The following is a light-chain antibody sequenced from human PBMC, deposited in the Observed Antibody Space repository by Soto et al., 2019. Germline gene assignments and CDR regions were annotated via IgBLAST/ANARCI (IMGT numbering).Light chain of an antibody. J-gene: IGKJ5*01. CDR1: QDISTS. CDR3: QHYTFYSAP. CDR2: GAS. Sequence: RLTQSPSSLSASVGDTVTISCRASQDISTSLAWYQQKPGKAPTLLLFGASSLHNGVPPRFAGSGSGPEFTLTINRRQPDDFATYSCQHYTFYSAPFGQGTRV. V-gene: IGKV1-5*01.